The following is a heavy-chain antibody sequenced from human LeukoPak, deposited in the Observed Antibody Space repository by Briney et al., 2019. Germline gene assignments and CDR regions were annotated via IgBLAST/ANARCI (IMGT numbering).Heavy chain of an antibody. CDR2: INHSGST. D-gene: IGHD3-9*01. Sequence: SETLSLTCAVYGGSFSGYYWSWIRQPPGKGLEWIGEINHSGSTNYNPSLKSRVTISVDTSKNQFSLKLSSVTAADTAVYYCARGRGYDILTGYPGVFDYWGQGTLVTVSS. CDR3: ARGRGYDILTGYPGVFDY. V-gene: IGHV4-34*01. CDR1: GGSFSGYY. J-gene: IGHJ4*02.